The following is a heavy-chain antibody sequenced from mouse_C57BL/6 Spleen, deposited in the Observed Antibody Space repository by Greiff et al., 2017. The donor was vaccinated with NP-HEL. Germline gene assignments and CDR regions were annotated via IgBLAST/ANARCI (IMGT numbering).Heavy chain of an antibody. D-gene: IGHD2-3*01. CDR2: IRLKSDNYAT. CDR3: TGLDGYYPFAY. Sequence: EVKVEESGGGLVQPGGSMKLSCVASGFTFSNYWMNWVRQSPEKGLEWVAQIRLKSDNYATHYAESVKGRFTISRDDSKSSVYLQMNNLRAEDTGIYYCTGLDGYYPFAYWGQGTLVTVSA. CDR1: GFTFSNYW. V-gene: IGHV6-3*01. J-gene: IGHJ3*01.